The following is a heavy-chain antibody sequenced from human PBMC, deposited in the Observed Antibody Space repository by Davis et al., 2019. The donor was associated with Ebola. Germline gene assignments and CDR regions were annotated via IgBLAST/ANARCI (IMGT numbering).Heavy chain of an antibody. CDR1: GFTFSSNT. CDR3: ATVRGVCTDGVCSPYWYFDL. CDR2: ISSGGRTI. D-gene: IGHD2-8*01. V-gene: IGHV3-48*02. Sequence: GGSLRLSCAASGFTFSSNTMTRVRQAPGKGLEWVSYISSGGRTIYYADSVKGRFTISRDNAKKPLYLQMSSLRDEDTAVYYCATVRGVCTDGVCSPYWYFDLWGRGTLVTVSS. J-gene: IGHJ2*01.